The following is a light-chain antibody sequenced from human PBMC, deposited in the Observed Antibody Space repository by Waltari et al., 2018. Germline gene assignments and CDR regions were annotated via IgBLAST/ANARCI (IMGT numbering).Light chain of an antibody. CDR3: LHDYNYPRT. V-gene: IGKV1-6*01. CDR2: TAS. J-gene: IGKJ1*01. Sequence: AILMTQSPSSLSASVGDRGTITCRASQGIRNDLGWYQQKPGKAPKLLIYTASTLQSGVPSRFSGTGSGTDFTLTISSLQPEDFATYYCLHDYNYPRTFGQGTKVEIK. CDR1: QGIRND.